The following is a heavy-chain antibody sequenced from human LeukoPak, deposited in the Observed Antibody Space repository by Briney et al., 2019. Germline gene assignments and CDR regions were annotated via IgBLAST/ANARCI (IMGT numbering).Heavy chain of an antibody. CDR1: GGSISSYY. J-gene: IGHJ6*02. D-gene: IGHD3-10*01. Sequence: SETLSLTCTVSGGSISSYYWSWIRQPPGKGLEWIGHIYYSGSTNYNPSLKSRVTISVDTSKNQFSLKLSSVTAADTAVYYCARDGYYGSGSYYNVASGGMDVWGQGTTVTVSS. V-gene: IGHV4-59*01. CDR2: IYYSGST. CDR3: ARDGYYGSGSYYNVASGGMDV.